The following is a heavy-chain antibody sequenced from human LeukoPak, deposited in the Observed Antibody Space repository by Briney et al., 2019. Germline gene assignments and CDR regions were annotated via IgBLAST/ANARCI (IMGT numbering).Heavy chain of an antibody. CDR1: DGSISTYW. J-gene: IGHJ4*02. V-gene: IGHV4-4*07. CDR3: AREVPGYHDGSGYSGATFDY. CDR2: IHSSGST. Sequence: SETLSLTCTVSDGSISTYWGDWIRQPARKGREWIGRIHSSGSTDYNPSLKTRVTLSLDTTRTQYSLKLSSGTAADTAVYYCAREVPGYHDGSGYSGATFDYWGQGTLVTVSS. D-gene: IGHD3-22*01.